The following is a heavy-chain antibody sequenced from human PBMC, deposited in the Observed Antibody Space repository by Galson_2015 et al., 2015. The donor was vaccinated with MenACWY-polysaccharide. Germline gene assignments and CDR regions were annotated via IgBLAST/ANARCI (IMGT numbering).Heavy chain of an antibody. Sequence: SLRLSCAASGFTFNNFWMNWVRQAPGKGLEWVAIIKQDGSEKYYIDSVRGRFSISRDNAKNSLYLQMNSLRSEDTAVYHCARDLLDSSGYTRGSVFDLWGRGTLVTVSS. J-gene: IGHJ2*01. D-gene: IGHD3-22*01. CDR2: IKQDGSEK. V-gene: IGHV3-7*01. CDR3: ARDLLDSSGYTRGSVFDL. CDR1: GFTFNNFW.